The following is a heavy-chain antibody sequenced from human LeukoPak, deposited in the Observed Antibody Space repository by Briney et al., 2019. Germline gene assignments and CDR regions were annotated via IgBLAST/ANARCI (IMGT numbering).Heavy chain of an antibody. CDR3: AKSREQADAFDI. J-gene: IGHJ3*02. V-gene: IGHV3-9*01. Sequence: RAGGSLRLSCAASGFTFDDYAMPWVRHAPGKGLEWVSGISWNSGSIGYADSVKGRFTISRDNAKNSLYLQMNSLRAEDTALYYCAKSREQADAFDIWGQGTMVTVSS. CDR2: ISWNSGSI. D-gene: IGHD1/OR15-1a*01. CDR1: GFTFDDYA.